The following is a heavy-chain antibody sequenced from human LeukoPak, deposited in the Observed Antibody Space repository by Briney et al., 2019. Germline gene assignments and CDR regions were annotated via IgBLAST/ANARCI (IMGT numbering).Heavy chain of an antibody. J-gene: IGHJ4*02. D-gene: IGHD6-19*01. CDR2: INPNSGGT. V-gene: IGHV1-2*02. Sequence: APVKVSCKASGYTFTGYYMHWVRQAPGQGLEWMGWINPNSGGTNYAQKFQGRVTMTRDTSISTAYMELSRLRSDDTAVYYCARDAVDIAVAGTFDYWGQGTPVTVSS. CDR1: GYTFTGYY. CDR3: ARDAVDIAVAGTFDY.